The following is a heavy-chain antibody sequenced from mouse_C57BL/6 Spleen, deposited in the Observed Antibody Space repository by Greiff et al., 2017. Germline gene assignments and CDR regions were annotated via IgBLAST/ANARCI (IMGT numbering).Heavy chain of an antibody. J-gene: IGHJ2*01. Sequence: QVQLQQSGPELVKPGASVKISCKASGYAFSSSWMNWVKQRPGKGLEWIGRIYPGDGDTNYNGKFKGKATLTADKSSSTAYMQLSSLTSEDSAVYCCARWITTVPSLDYWGQGTTLTVSS. CDR3: ARWITTVPSLDY. CDR2: IYPGDGDT. V-gene: IGHV1-82*01. D-gene: IGHD1-1*01. CDR1: GYAFSSSW.